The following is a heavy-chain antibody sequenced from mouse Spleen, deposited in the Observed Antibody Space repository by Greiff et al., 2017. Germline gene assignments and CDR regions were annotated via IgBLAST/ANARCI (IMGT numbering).Heavy chain of an antibody. CDR3: ARKGDGNYYFDY. CDR1: GFSLTNYA. CDR2: IWSDGST. D-gene: IGHD2-1*01. Sequence: VHLVESGPGLVAPSQSLSITCTVSGFSLTNYAVHWVRQSPGKGLEWLGVIWSDGSTDYNAAFISRLSISKDNSKSQVFFKMNSLQADDTAIYYCARKGDGNYYFDYWGQGTTLTVSS. J-gene: IGHJ2*01. V-gene: IGHV2-4-1*01.